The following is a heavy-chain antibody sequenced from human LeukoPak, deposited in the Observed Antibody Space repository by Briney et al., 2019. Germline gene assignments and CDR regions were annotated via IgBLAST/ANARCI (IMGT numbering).Heavy chain of an antibody. Sequence: SETLSLTCTVSGGSISSGDYYWSWIRQPPGKGLEWIGEINHSGSTNYNPSLKSRVTISVDTSKNQFSLKLSSVTAADTAVYYCARAEELDYWGQGTLVTVSS. V-gene: IGHV4-39*07. J-gene: IGHJ4*02. CDR2: INHSGST. CDR1: GGSISSGDYY. D-gene: IGHD1-14*01. CDR3: ARAEELDY.